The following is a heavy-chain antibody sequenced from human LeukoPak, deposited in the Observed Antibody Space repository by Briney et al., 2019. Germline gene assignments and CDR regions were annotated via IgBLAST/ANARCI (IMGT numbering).Heavy chain of an antibody. CDR3: ARGSVRGGYSYGNDY. CDR1: GGSISSYY. D-gene: IGHD5-18*01. J-gene: IGHJ4*02. CDR2: IYTSGST. V-gene: IGHV4-4*07. Sequence: SETLSLNCTVSGGSISSYYWSWIRQPAGKGLEWIGRIYTSGSTNYNPSLKSRVTISVDTSKNQFSLKLSSVTAADTAVYYCARGSVRGGYSYGNDYWGQGTLVTVSS.